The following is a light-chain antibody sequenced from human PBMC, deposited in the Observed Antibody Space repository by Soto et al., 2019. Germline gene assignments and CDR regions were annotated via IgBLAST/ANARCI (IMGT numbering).Light chain of an antibody. CDR2: EVT. CDR3: SSYTSRSSLTFV. CDR1: NSDVGGFDY. Sequence: QSALTQPASVSGSPGQSITIYCTGTNSDVGGFDYVSWYQQYPGKAPRLVLYEVTNRPSGVSNRFSGSKSGNTASLTISGLQAEEEADYFCSSYTSRSSLTFVFGTGTKLTVL. V-gene: IGLV2-14*01. J-gene: IGLJ1*01.